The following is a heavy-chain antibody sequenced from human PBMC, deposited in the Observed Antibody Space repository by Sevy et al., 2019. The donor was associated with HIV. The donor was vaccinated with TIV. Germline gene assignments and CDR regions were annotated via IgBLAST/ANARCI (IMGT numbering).Heavy chain of an antibody. CDR2: IYSGGST. V-gene: IGHV3-53*01. D-gene: IGHD3-3*01. J-gene: IGHJ5*02. Sequence: GGSLRLSCAASGFTVSSSYMTWLRQPPGKGLEWVSVIYSGGSTYYADSVKGRFTISRDNSKNTLYLQMNNLRADDTAVYYCARGRGVFGAVAINWFDPWGQRALVTVSS. CDR1: GFTVSSSY. CDR3: ARGRGVFGAVAINWFDP.